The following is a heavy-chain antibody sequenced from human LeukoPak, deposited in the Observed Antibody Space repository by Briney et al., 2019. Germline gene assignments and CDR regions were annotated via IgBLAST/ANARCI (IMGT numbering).Heavy chain of an antibody. CDR1: GGSFSGYY. J-gene: IGHJ6*03. CDR2: IKHSGST. Sequence: SETLSLTCAVDGGSFSGYYWSWSRQPPGKGLEWIGEIKHSGSTNYNPSLKSRVTISVDTSKNQFSLKLSSVTAADTAVYYCARGARYDILTGYYKGIYYYYFYIDVWCKGTTVTVSS. CDR3: ARGARYDILTGYYKGIYYYYFYIDV. V-gene: IGHV4-34*01. D-gene: IGHD3-9*01.